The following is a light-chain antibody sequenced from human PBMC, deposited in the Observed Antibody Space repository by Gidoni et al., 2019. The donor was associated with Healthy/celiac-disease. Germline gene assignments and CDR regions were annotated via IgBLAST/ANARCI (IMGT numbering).Light chain of an antibody. CDR2: AAS. V-gene: IGKV1-8*01. Sequence: AIRMTQSPSSLSASTGDRVTITCRASQGISSYLAWYQQKPGKAPKRLIYAASTLQSGVPSRFSGSGSGTDFTLTISCLQSEDFATYYCQQYYSYPQTFGQGTKVEFK. J-gene: IGKJ1*01. CDR3: QQYYSYPQT. CDR1: QGISSY.